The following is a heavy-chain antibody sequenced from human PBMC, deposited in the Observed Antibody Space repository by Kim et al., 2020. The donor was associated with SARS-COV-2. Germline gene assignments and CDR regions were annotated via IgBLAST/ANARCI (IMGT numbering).Heavy chain of an antibody. J-gene: IGHJ5*02. CDR1: GYTFTSYY. CDR3: AKSLTLNGGFDP. V-gene: IGHV1-46*01. D-gene: IGHD1-1*01. CDR2: INPSGGST. Sequence: ASVKVSCKASGYTFTSYYMHWVRQAPGQGLEWMGIINPSGGSTSYAQKFQGRVTMTRDTSTSTVYMELSSLRSEDTAVYYCAKSLTLNGGFDPWGQGTLVTVSS.